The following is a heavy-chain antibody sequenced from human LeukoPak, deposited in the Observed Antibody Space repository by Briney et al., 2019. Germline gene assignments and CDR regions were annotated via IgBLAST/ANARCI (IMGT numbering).Heavy chain of an antibody. Sequence: SETLSLTCSVSGDSISSNYWSWIRQPPGKGLGWIGYMYNSGSTNYNPSLKSRVTISVDTSKNQFSLMLSSVTAADTAVYFCARGAGRCGGDCYSSDSWGQGTLVTVSS. J-gene: IGHJ4*02. V-gene: IGHV4-59*01. D-gene: IGHD2-21*02. CDR1: GDSISSNY. CDR3: ARGAGRCGGDCYSSDS. CDR2: MYNSGST.